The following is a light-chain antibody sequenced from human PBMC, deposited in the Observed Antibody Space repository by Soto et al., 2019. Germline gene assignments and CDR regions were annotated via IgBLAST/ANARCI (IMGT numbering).Light chain of an antibody. Sequence: QAVVPQEASLTVSPGGTVTLTCGSSTGTVTSGHFPYWFQQKPGQAPRTLIYDTSDKHSWTPARFSGSLLGGKAALTLSGAQPEDEAEYYCLLFFGDIRGVFGGGTKLTVL. CDR2: DTS. CDR3: LLFFGDIRGV. J-gene: IGLJ3*02. CDR1: TGTVTSGHF. V-gene: IGLV7-46*01.